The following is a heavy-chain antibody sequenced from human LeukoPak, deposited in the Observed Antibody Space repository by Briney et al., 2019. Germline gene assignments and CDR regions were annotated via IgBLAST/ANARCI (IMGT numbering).Heavy chain of an antibody. D-gene: IGHD3-16*02. CDR3: ARGLSKSDY. J-gene: IGHJ4*02. CDR2: IYYSGST. Sequence: PSETLSLTCTVSGGSINTYYWSWTRQPPGKGLEWIGYIYYSGSTNYNPSLKSRVTISVDTSKNQFSLKLSSVTAADTAVYYCARGLSKSDYWGQGTLVTVSS. CDR1: GGSINTYY. V-gene: IGHV4-59*08.